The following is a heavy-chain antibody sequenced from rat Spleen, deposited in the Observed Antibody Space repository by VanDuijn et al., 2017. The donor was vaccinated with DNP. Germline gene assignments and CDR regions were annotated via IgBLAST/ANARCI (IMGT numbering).Heavy chain of an antibody. D-gene: IGHD1-12*02. CDR1: GFTFSSFA. Sequence: EVQLVESGGCLVQPGRSLKLSCAASGFTFSSFAMAWARQAPKKGLECVATITSGGSNTYYPDSVKGRFTISRDNAKSTLYLQMDSLRSEDTATYYWTTPQYDGTYYYGWFAYWGQGTLVIVSS. CDR3: TTPQYDGTYYYGWFAY. CDR2: ITSGGSNT. J-gene: IGHJ3*01. V-gene: IGHV5-25*01.